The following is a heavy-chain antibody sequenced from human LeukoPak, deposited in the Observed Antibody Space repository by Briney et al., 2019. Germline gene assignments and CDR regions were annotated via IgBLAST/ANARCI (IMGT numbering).Heavy chain of an antibody. Sequence: SETLSLTCTVSGGSVSNYYWSWIRQSPGKGLEWIGYIYYTETSYNPSLKSRVTISVDTSKNQFSPILSSVTTADTAVYFCARARLSIVRGITNFDYWGQGTVVTVSS. J-gene: IGHJ4*02. CDR2: IYYTET. CDR1: GGSVSNYY. D-gene: IGHD3-10*01. V-gene: IGHV4-59*08. CDR3: ARARLSIVRGITNFDY.